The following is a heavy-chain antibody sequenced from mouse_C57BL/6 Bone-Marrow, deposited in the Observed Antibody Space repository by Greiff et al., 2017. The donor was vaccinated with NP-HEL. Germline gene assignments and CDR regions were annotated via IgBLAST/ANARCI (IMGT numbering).Heavy chain of an antibody. CDR3: TGYYSNYYDMDY. V-gene: IGHV6-3*01. D-gene: IGHD2-5*01. J-gene: IGHJ4*01. CDR1: GFTFSNYW. CDR2: IRLKSDNYAT. Sequence: EVMLVESGGGLVQPGGSMKLSCVASGFTFSNYWMNWVRQSPEKGLEWVAQIRLKSDNYATHYAESVKGRFTISRDDSKSSVYLQMNNLRAEDTGIYYCTGYYSNYYDMDYWGQGTSVTVSS.